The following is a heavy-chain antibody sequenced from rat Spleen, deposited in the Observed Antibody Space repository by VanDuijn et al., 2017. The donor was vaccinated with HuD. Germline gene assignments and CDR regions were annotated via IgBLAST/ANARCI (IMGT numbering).Heavy chain of an antibody. CDR2: ITAGGDDT. Sequence: EVQLVESDGGLVQPGRSLELSCAASGFTFSNYDMAWVSQAPAKGLAWVASITAGGDDTYYLDSVKGRFTISRDNAENTLYLQMDRLRSEDTANYYCARVGPTEGIGDYWGQGVIVTVSS. CDR3: ARVGPTEGIGDY. J-gene: IGHJ2*01. V-gene: IGHV5S13*01. D-gene: IGHD1-11*01. CDR1: GFTFSNYD.